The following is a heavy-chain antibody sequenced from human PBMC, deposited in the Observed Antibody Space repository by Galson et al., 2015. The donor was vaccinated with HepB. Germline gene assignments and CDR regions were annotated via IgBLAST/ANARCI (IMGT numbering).Heavy chain of an antibody. Sequence: SVKVSCKASGGTFSSYAISWVRQAPGQGLEWMGGIIPIFGTANYAQKFQGRVTITADESTSTAYMELSSLRSEDTAVYYCARARLMTTVTTCWFDPWGQGTLVTVSS. CDR2: IIPIFGTA. CDR3: ARARLMTTVTTCWFDP. J-gene: IGHJ5*02. D-gene: IGHD4-17*01. V-gene: IGHV1-69*13. CDR1: GGTFSSYA.